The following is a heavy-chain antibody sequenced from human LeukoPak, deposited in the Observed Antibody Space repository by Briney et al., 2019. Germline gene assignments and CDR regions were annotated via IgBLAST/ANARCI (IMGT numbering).Heavy chain of an antibody. CDR3: ARKGYTNGYDY. CDR1: GGSISSYY. V-gene: IGHV4-59*08. J-gene: IGHJ4*02. D-gene: IGHD5-18*01. Sequence: SETLSLTCTVSGGSISSYYWSWIRQPPGKGLEWIGFIFCSGTTNYNPSLKSRVTTSVDTSKNQFSLKVISVTAADTAVYYCARKGYTNGYDYWGQGTLVTVSS. CDR2: IFCSGTT.